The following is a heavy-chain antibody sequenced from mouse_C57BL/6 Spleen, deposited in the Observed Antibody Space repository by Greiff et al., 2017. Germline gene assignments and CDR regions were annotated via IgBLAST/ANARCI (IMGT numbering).Heavy chain of an antibody. CDR1: GYAFSSYW. CDR3: ARGAYYSNYAYAMDY. Sequence: VKLMESGAELVKPGASVKISCKASGYAFSSYWMNWVKQRPGKGLEWIGQIYPGDGDTNYNGKFKGKATLTADKSSSTAYMQLNSLTAEDSAVYFCARGAYYSNYAYAMDYWGQGTSVTVSS. D-gene: IGHD2-5*01. J-gene: IGHJ4*01. V-gene: IGHV1-80*01. CDR2: IYPGDGDT.